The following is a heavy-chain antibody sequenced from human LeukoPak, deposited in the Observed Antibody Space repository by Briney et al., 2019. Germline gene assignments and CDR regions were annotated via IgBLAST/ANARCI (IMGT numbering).Heavy chain of an antibody. CDR2: INAGNGNT. CDR1: GYTFTSYA. V-gene: IGHV1-3*01. D-gene: IGHD3-22*01. J-gene: IGHJ4*02. CDR3: ARDYYDSSGYYYTYFDY. Sequence: ASVKVSCKASGYTFTSYAMHWVRQAPGQRLEWMGWINAGNGNTKYSQKFQGRVTITRDTSASTAYMELSSLRSEDTAVYYCARDYYDSSGYYYTYFDYWGQGTLVTASS.